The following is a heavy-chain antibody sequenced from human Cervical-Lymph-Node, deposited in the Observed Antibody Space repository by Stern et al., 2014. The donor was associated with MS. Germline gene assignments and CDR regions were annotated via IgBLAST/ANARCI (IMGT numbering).Heavy chain of an antibody. J-gene: IGHJ4*02. CDR2: IHNSGIT. V-gene: IGHV4-4*08. Sequence: QLQLQESGPGLVKPSETLSLTCTVSGGSISTYYWSWIRQPPGKGLEWIGYIHNSGITKNNPSLKSRVTISVDTSQNQFSMQPSSVTAADTAVYYCARRYYSAVPRFDYWGQGTLVTVSS. D-gene: IGHD3-10*01. CDR1: GGSISTYY. CDR3: ARRYYSAVPRFDY.